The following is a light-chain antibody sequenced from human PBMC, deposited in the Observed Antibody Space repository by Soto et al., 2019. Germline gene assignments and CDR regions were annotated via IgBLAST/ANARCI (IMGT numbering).Light chain of an antibody. CDR2: SAS. CDR3: QQYSASPRT. J-gene: IGKJ3*01. CDR1: RTVDGNY. Sequence: PGDRATLSCRASRTVDGNYLAWYHQKPGQPPRLLIHSASTRAPGIPERFSASGAGTDFTLTISRLEPEDSAVYYCQQYSASPRTFGPGTKVDI. V-gene: IGKV3-20*01.